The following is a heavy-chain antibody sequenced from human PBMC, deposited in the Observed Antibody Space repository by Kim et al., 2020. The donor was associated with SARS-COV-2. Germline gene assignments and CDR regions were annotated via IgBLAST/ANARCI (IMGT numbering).Heavy chain of an antibody. J-gene: IGHJ4*02. CDR2: ISGSGGST. D-gene: IGHD3-22*01. CDR1: GFTFSSYA. Sequence: GGSLRLSCAASGFTFSSYAMSWVRQAPGKGLEWVSAISGSGGSTYYADSVKGRFTISRDNSKNTLYLQMNSLRAEDTAVYYCAKAGYTYYYDSSGYYTDYWGQGTLVTVSS. V-gene: IGHV3-23*01. CDR3: AKAGYTYYYDSSGYYTDY.